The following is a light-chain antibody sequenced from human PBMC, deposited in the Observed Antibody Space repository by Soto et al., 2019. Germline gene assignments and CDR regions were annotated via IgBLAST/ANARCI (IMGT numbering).Light chain of an antibody. V-gene: IGKV3-20*01. CDR3: QQFGSSPHT. J-gene: IGKJ2*01. Sequence: EIVLTQSPGTLSSSPGERATLSCRASQAVSNAYLAWYQHKPGQVPRLLIHGASNRATGIPDRFSGGGSGTDFTLTINRLEPEDFAVYYCQQFGSSPHTFGQGTKLEIK. CDR2: GAS. CDR1: QAVSNAY.